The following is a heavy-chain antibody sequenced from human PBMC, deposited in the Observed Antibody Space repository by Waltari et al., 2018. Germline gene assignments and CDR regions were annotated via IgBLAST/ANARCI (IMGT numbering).Heavy chain of an antibody. CDR2: SSGSGSDI. CDR1: GFTFCPSG. Sequence: EVQLVESGGGLVKPGGSLRLSCAASGFTFCPSGMNWVLQAPGKGLERVSASSGSGSDIYYADSVKGRFTISRDNAKNSVYLQMNSLRAEDTAVYYCAREDNYGPNHLDYWGQGTLVTVSS. D-gene: IGHD5-18*01. CDR3: AREDNYGPNHLDY. V-gene: IGHV3-21*01. J-gene: IGHJ4*02.